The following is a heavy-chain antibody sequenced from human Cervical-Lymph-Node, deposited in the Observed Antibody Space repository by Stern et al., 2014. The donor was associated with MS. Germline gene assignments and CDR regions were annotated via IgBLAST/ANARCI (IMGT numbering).Heavy chain of an antibody. CDR3: ARVRVGANDF. CDR2: IDWNSGRI. CDR1: GFIFDDYA. J-gene: IGHJ4*02. V-gene: IGHV3-9*01. D-gene: IGHD1-26*01. Sequence: EVQLVESGGGLVQPGKSLRLSCVGSGFIFDDYAMHWVRQVPGKAPEWVSGIDWNSGRILYADSVKGRFTTSRDNAKNSLYLQMNSLRPEDTALYYCARVRVGANDFWGQGTLVTVSS.